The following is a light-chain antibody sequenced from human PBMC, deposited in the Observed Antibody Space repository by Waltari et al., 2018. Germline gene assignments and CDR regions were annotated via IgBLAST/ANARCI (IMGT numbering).Light chain of an antibody. Sequence: QSALTQPASVSGSPGQSITISCTGTSSDVGAYDFVAWYQQHPGKAPKLMMYDVSNRPSGVSNRFSGSKSGNTASLPISGLQAEDEADYYCSSYTSSITVMFGGGTKVTVL. CDR1: SSDVGAYDF. CDR2: DVS. V-gene: IGLV2-14*01. CDR3: SSYTSSITVM. J-gene: IGLJ3*02.